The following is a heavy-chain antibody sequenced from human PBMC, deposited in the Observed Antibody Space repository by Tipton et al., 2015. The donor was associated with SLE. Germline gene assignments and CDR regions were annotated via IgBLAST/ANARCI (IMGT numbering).Heavy chain of an antibody. D-gene: IGHD6-13*01. J-gene: IGHJ3*02. CDR2: IYYSGST. Sequence: LRLSCAASGFTFSSYGMSWVRQAPGKGLEWIGYIYYSGSTNYNPSLKSRVTISVDTSKNQFSLKLSSVTAADTAVYYCARDGLGSSWVGAFDIWGQGTMVTVSS. CDR1: GFTFSSYG. CDR3: ARDGLGSSWVGAFDI. V-gene: IGHV4-59*01.